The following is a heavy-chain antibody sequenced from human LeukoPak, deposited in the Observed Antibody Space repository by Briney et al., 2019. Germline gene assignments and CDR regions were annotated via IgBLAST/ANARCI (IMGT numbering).Heavy chain of an antibody. V-gene: IGHV4-4*07. J-gene: IGHJ5*02. CDR3: ARVDRVTWFDP. CDR2: IHTSGST. D-gene: IGHD5-18*01. CDR1: GGSISSYY. Sequence: PSETLSLTCTVSGGSISSYYWSWIRQPAGKGLEWIGRIHTSGSTNYNPSLKSRVTISVDTSKNQFSLRLTSVTAADTAVYYCARVDRVTWFDPWGQGALVTVSS.